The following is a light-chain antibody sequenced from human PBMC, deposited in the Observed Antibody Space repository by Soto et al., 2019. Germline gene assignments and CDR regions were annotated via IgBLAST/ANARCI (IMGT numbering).Light chain of an antibody. CDR3: HQYGSLLLT. CDR1: QSVYISY. CDR2: GAS. Sequence: EIVLPQSPGTLSLSPGERATLSCRAGQSVYISYLAWYQQKPGQAPRLLIYGASSRATGIPDRFSGSGCGTDFTLTISRLEPEDFAVYYCHQYGSLLLTFGGGTKVEIK. J-gene: IGKJ4*01. V-gene: IGKV3-20*01.